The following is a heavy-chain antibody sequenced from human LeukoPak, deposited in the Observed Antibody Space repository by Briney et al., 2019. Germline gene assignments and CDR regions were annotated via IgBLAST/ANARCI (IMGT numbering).Heavy chain of an antibody. D-gene: IGHD6-19*01. CDR3: ARSRSPGSSGYYDY. V-gene: IGHV5-51*01. CDR2: IYPGDSDT. J-gene: IGHJ4*02. CDR1: GYSFTSYW. Sequence: PGESLKISCKGSGYSFTSYWIGWMLQLPGKGLEWMGIIYPGDSDTRYSPSFQGQVTISADKSISTAYLQWSSLKASDTAMYYCARSRSPGSSGYYDYWGQGTLVTVSS.